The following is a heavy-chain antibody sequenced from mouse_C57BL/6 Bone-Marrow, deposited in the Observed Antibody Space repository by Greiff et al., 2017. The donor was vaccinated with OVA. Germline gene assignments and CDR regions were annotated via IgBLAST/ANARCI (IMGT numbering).Heavy chain of an antibody. CDR3: AREKLGRYDD. V-gene: IGHV5-16*01. D-gene: IGHD4-1*01. J-gene: IGHJ2*01. CDR1: GFTFSDYY. Sequence: EVKLMESEGGLVQPGSSMKLSCTASGFTFSDYYMAWVRQVPEKGLEWVANINYDGSSTYYMDNLKGRIIITREKAKNNIYLQMSSLKSEDTAAYYCAREKLGRYDDWGQGTTLTVSS. CDR2: INYDGSST.